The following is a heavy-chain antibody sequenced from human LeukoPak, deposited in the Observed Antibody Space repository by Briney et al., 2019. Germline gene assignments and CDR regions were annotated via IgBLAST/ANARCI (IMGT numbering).Heavy chain of an antibody. J-gene: IGHJ6*03. D-gene: IGHD6-6*01. CDR1: GYTFTSYG. Sequence: GASVKVSCKASGYTFTSYGISWVRQAPGQGLEWMGWISAYNGNTNYAQKLQGRVTMTTDTSTSTAYMELRSLRSDDTAVYYCARVKGAFIAARLNYYYYYMDVWGKGTTVTVSS. CDR2: ISAYNGNT. V-gene: IGHV1-18*01. CDR3: ARVKGAFIAARLNYYYYYMDV.